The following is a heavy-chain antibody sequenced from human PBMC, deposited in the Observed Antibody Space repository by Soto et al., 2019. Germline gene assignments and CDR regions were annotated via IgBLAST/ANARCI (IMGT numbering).Heavy chain of an antibody. Sequence: SVKVSCKVSGGTFSTYVLSWVRQAPGQGLEWMGGIIPIFGTANYAQKFQGRVTITADESTSTAYMELSSLKSEDTAVYYCARGIAAAGTSDNWGQGTLVTVSS. CDR1: GGTFSTYV. CDR2: IIPIFGTA. D-gene: IGHD6-13*01. J-gene: IGHJ4*02. CDR3: ARGIAAAGTSDN. V-gene: IGHV1-69*13.